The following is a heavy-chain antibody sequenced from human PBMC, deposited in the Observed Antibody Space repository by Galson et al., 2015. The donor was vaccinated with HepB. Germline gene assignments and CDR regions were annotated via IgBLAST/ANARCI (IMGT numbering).Heavy chain of an antibody. Sequence: SLRLSCAASGFTFSSYAMSWVRQAPGKGLEWVSAISGSGGSTYYADSVKGRFTISRDNSKNTLYLQMNSLRAEDTAVYYCAKSLDIVVVPAACFDYWGQGTLVTVSS. D-gene: IGHD2-2*03. CDR2: ISGSGGST. CDR1: GFTFSSYA. J-gene: IGHJ4*02. CDR3: AKSLDIVVVPAACFDY. V-gene: IGHV3-23*01.